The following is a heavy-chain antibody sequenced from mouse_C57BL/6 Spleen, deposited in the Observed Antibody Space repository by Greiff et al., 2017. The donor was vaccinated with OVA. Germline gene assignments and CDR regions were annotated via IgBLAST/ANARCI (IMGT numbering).Heavy chain of an antibody. J-gene: IGHJ4*01. D-gene: IGHD4-1*01. Sequence: EVMLVESGGGLVKPGGSLKLSCAASGFTFSSSAMSWVRQTPEKRLEWVATISDGGSYTYYPDNVKGRFTISRDNAKNNLYLQMSHLKSEDTAMYYCASRSNWDGYYAMDYWGQGTSVTVSS. CDR1: GFTFSSSA. V-gene: IGHV5-4*03. CDR3: ASRSNWDGYYAMDY. CDR2: ISDGGSYT.